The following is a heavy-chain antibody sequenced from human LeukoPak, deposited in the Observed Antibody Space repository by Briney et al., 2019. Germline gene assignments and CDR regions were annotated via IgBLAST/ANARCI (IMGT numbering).Heavy chain of an antibody. J-gene: IGHJ4*02. V-gene: IGHV1-69*13. Sequence: SVKVSCKASGGTFSSYAISWVRQAPGQGLEWMGGIIPIFGTANYAQQFQGRVTITADESTSTAYMELSSLRSEDAAVYYCARVGPYSSSRMYYFDYWGQGTLVTVSS. CDR3: ARVGPYSSSRMYYFDY. CDR2: IIPIFGTA. CDR1: GGTFSSYA. D-gene: IGHD6-13*01.